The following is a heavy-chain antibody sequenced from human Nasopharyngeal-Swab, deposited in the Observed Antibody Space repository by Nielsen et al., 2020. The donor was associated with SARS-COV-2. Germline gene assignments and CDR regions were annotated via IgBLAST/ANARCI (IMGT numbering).Heavy chain of an antibody. J-gene: IGHJ2*01. CDR1: GFTFDDYG. D-gene: IGHD3-22*01. CDR2: INWNGGST. Sequence: GESLKISCAASGFTFDDYGMSWVRQAPGKGLEWVSGINWNGGSTGYADSVKGRFTISRDNAKNSLYLQMNSLRVEDTALYHCARDRAASYYDSSGHRRWYFDLWGRGTLVTVSS. CDR3: ARDRAASYYDSSGHRRWYFDL. V-gene: IGHV3-20*01.